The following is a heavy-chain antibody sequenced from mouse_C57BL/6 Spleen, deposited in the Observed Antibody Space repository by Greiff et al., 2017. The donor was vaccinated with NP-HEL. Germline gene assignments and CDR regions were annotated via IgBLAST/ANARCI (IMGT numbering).Heavy chain of an antibody. D-gene: IGHD3-2*02. Sequence: VQLQQPGAELVRPGTSVKLSCKASGYTFTSYWMHWVKQRPGQGLEWIGVIDPSDSYTNYNQKFKGKATLTVDTSSSTAYMQLSSLTSEDSAVYYCARGNGSGYDWGQGTLVTVSA. CDR1: GYTFTSYW. CDR3: ARGNGSGYD. V-gene: IGHV1-59*01. CDR2: IDPSDSYT. J-gene: IGHJ3*01.